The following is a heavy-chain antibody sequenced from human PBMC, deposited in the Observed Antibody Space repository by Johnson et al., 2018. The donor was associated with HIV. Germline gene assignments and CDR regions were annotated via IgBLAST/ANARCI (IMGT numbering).Heavy chain of an antibody. J-gene: IGHJ3*02. CDR2: INWSGIST. V-gene: IGHV3-20*04. D-gene: IGHD3-22*01. CDR3: ARGFSSGYHDACDI. CDR1: GFTFDDYG. Sequence: VQLVESGGGVVRPGGSLRLSCAASGFTFDDYGMSWVRQVTGKGLEWVSGINWSGISTGYADSVKGRFTISRDNAKNSLYLQLNSLRVEDTALYYCARGFSSGYHDACDIWGQGTVVTVSS.